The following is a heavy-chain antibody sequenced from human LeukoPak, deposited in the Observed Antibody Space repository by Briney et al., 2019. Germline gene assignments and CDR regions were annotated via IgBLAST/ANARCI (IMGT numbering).Heavy chain of an antibody. D-gene: IGHD1-26*01. CDR3: AKEPLVGATPTYFDY. CDR2: ISGSDGST. CDR1: GFTFSSYA. J-gene: IGHJ4*02. V-gene: IGHV3-23*01. Sequence: GGSLRLSCAASGFTFSSYAMNWVRQAPGKGLEWVASISGSDGSTRYADPVKGRFTLSRDNSENTMYLQMHSLRAEDTAVYYCAKEPLVGATPTYFDYWGQGTLVTVSS.